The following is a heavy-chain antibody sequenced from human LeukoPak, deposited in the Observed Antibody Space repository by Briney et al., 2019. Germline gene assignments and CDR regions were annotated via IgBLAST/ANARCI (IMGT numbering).Heavy chain of an antibody. CDR1: GFTFDDYA. D-gene: IGHD3-16*02. CDR3: AKEIVTFGGVIPPQGAFDI. CDR2: ISWNSGSI. Sequence: GGSLRLSCAASGFTFDDYAMHWVRQAPGKGLEWVSGISWNSGSIGYADSVKGRFTISRDNAKNSLYLQMNSLRAEDTALYYCAKEIVTFGGVIPPQGAFDIWGQGTMVTVSS. J-gene: IGHJ3*02. V-gene: IGHV3-9*01.